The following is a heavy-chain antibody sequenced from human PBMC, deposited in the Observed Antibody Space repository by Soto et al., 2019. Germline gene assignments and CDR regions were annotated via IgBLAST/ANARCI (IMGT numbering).Heavy chain of an antibody. CDR1: GGSISSGGYY. Sequence: QVQLQASGPGLVKPSQTLSLTCTVSGGSISSGGYYWSWIRQHPGKGLEWIGYIYYSGSTYYNPSLKSRVTISVDTSKNQFSLKLSSVTAADTAVYYCARSRRMVRGVIIHNWFDPWGQGTLVTVSS. CDR2: IYYSGST. V-gene: IGHV4-31*03. J-gene: IGHJ5*02. D-gene: IGHD3-10*01. CDR3: ARSRRMVRGVIIHNWFDP.